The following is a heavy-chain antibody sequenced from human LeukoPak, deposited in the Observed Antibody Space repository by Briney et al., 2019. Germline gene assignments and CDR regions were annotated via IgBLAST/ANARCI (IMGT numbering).Heavy chain of an antibody. CDR1: GYPFTGYY. CDR3: ARVCGGDCYSDQNWFDP. V-gene: IGHV1-2*02. D-gene: IGHD2-21*02. CDR2: INPYNGGT. Sequence: TSVKVSCKASGYPFTGYYIHWLRQAPGQGLEWMGWINPYNGGTNYAQKFQGRVTMTRDTSTSTAYVELRRLRFDDTAVYYCARVCGGDCYSDQNWFDPWGQGTLVTVSS. J-gene: IGHJ5*02.